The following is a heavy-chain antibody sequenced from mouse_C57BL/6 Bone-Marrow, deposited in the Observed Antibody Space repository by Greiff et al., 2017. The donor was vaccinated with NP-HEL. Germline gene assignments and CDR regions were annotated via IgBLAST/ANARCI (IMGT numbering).Heavy chain of an antibody. CDR1: GFTFSSYA. Sequence: EVQLVESGGGLVKPGGSLKLSCAASGFTFSSYAMSWVRQTPEKRLEWVATISDGGSYTYYPDNVKGRFTISRDNAKNNLYLQMSHLKSEDTAMYYCARDRGIFDYWGQGTTLTVSS. CDR3: ARDRGIFDY. V-gene: IGHV5-4*01. CDR2: ISDGGSYT. J-gene: IGHJ2*01. D-gene: IGHD1-1*02.